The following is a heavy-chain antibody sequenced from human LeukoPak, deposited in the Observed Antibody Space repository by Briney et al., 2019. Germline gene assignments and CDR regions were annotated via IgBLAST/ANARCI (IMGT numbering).Heavy chain of an antibody. CDR2: ISGSGGST. D-gene: IGHD3-22*01. J-gene: IGHJ4*02. Sequence: GGSLRLSCAASGFTFSSYAMSWVRQAPGKGLEWVSAISGSGGSTYYADSVKGRFTISRDNSRNTLYLQMNSLRAEDTAVYYCAKDRLTYYYDSSGYYFFDYWGQGTLVTVSS. V-gene: IGHV3-23*01. CDR3: AKDRLTYYYDSSGYYFFDY. CDR1: GFTFSSYA.